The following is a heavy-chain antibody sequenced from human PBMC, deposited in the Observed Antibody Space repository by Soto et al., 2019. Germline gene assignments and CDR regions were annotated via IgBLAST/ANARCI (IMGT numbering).Heavy chain of an antibody. D-gene: IGHD4-17*01. J-gene: IGHJ4*02. V-gene: IGHV3-23*01. CDR3: AKHRAYGDYYFDY. Sequence: HPGGSLRLSCAASGFNFTNYAMSWVRHAPGKGLEWVSTISGSGISTYYSNSVKGRCSISRDNSKNTLYLRMSSLRAGDTAVFYCAKHRAYGDYYFDYWGQGILVTVSS. CDR2: ISGSGIST. CDR1: GFNFTNYA.